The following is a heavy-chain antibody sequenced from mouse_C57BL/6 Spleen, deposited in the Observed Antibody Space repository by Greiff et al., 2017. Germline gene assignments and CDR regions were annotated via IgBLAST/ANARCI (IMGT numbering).Heavy chain of an antibody. Sequence: QVQLQQPGAELVKPGASVKLSCKASGYTFTSYCMHWVKQRPGRGLEWIGRLHPNSGGTKYNEKFKSKATLTVDKPSSTAYMQLSRLTSEDSAVYYCAEKHYGRSTYCYFDGWGTGTTVTVSS. CDR3: AEKHYGRSTYCYFDG. V-gene: IGHV1-72*01. D-gene: IGHD1-1*01. J-gene: IGHJ1*03. CDR2: LHPNSGGT. CDR1: GYTFTSYC.